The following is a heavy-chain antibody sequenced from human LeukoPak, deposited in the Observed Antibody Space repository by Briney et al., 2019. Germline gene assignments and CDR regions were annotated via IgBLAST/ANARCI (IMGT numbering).Heavy chain of an antibody. D-gene: IGHD3-3*01. CDR3: ARQGYDYHYYYMDV. Sequence: GESLKISCKGSGYTFSSYWIGWVRQMPGTGLEWMGIIYPGDSDTIYSPSFRGQVTISADKSADSTYLQWASLKASDSGTYYCARQGYDYHYYYMDVWGKGTTVTVSS. V-gene: IGHV5-51*01. CDR2: IYPGDSDT. J-gene: IGHJ6*03. CDR1: GYTFSSYW.